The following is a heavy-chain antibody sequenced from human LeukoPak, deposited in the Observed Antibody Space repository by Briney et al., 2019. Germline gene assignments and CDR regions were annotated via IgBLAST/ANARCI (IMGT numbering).Heavy chain of an antibody. D-gene: IGHD3-10*01. J-gene: IGHJ3*02. V-gene: IGHV3-53*01. Sequence: PGGPLRLSCAASGFTFSNNYMSWVRQAPGEGLEWVLVIYSGGITYYADSVKGRFTISRDNSKNTLYLQVNSLRAEDTAVYYCTRRMGVSTAFDIWGQGTMVTVSS. CDR3: TRRMGVSTAFDI. CDR2: IYSGGIT. CDR1: GFTFSNNY.